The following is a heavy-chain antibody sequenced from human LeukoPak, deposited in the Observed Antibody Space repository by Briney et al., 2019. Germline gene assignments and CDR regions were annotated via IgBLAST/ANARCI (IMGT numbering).Heavy chain of an antibody. J-gene: IGHJ6*02. D-gene: IGHD5-12*01. CDR1: GGTFSSYA. CDR2: IIPIFGRA. CDR3: ARERVDIVATMFYGMDV. V-gene: IGHV1-69*04. Sequence: ASVKVFCKASGGTFSSYAISWVRQAPGQGLEWMGRIIPIFGRANYAQKFQGRVTITADKSTSTAYMELSSLRSEDTAVYYCARERVDIVATMFYGMDVWGQGTTVTVSS.